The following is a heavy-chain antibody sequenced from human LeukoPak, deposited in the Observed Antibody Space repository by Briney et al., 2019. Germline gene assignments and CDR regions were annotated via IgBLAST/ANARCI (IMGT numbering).Heavy chain of an antibody. D-gene: IGHD3-16*01. CDR3: AKDWGEYFDYVWGSFTSFDS. CDR2: MSSSDDGR. Sequence: GGSLRLSCATSGFSFSSYAMSWVRQAPGKGLEWVSAMSSSDDGRYYAASVRGRFTISRDTSRSTLYLQMNSLRAEDTAVYYCAKDWGEYFDYVWGSFTSFDSWGQGTLVTVSS. J-gene: IGHJ4*02. CDR1: GFSFSSYA. V-gene: IGHV3-23*01.